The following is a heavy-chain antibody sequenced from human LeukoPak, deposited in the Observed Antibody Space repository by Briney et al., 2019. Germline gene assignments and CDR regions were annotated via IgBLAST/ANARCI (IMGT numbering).Heavy chain of an antibody. J-gene: IGHJ4*02. CDR1: GFTVSSYA. CDR2: IRGGGGRT. D-gene: IGHD3-22*01. Sequence: AGGSLRLSCAASGFTVSSYAISWVRQAPGEWLGWVSAIRGGGGRTYYADSVKGRFTISRDNSKNTLYLQMNSLRAEDTAIYYCAKEGYYDSSGYYYESYFDYWGQGTLVTVSS. CDR3: AKEGYYDSSGYYYESYFDY. V-gene: IGHV3-23*01.